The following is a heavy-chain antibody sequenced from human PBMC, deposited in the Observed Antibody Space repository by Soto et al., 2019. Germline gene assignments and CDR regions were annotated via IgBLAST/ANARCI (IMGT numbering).Heavy chain of an antibody. CDR2: IYSGGST. CDR3: ARKSYSGDRGRYDY. D-gene: IGHD3-10*01. CDR1: GFTVSSNY. J-gene: IGHJ4*02. V-gene: IGHV3-66*01. Sequence: GGSLRLSCAASGFTVSSNYMSWVRQAPGKGLEWVSVIYSGGSTYYADSVKGRFTISRDNSENTLYLQMNSLRAEDTAVYYCARKSYSGDRGRYDYWGQGALVTVSS.